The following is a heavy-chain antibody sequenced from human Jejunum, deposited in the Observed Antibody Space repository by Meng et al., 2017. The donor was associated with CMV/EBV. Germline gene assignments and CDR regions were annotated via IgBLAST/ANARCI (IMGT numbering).Heavy chain of an antibody. V-gene: IGHV4-30-4*08. Sequence: QVQRQESGPGLVKPSQTLSLTCSVSGGSIVSGDYYWSWIRQPPGKGLEWIGYIHDTGSTYYNPSLKSRVDISLGTSRNHFSLTLSSVTAEDTAVYFCARGSIFVSFDSWGQGTLVTVSS. D-gene: IGHD3-3*01. CDR3: ARGSIFVSFDS. CDR1: GGSIVSGDYY. CDR2: IHDTGST. J-gene: IGHJ4*02.